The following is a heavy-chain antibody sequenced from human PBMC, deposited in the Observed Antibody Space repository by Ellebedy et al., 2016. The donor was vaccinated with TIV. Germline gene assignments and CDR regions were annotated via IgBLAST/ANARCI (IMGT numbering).Heavy chain of an antibody. J-gene: IGHJ5*02. CDR2: IYDSGRI. Sequence: MPSETLSLTCTVSGGSISSSSYYWGWIRQPPGKGLEWLGSIYDSGRIYHNQSLRSRVTMSVDRSRNQFSLKLSSVTAADTAVYYCAGQWLANTWFDPWGQGTLVTVTS. D-gene: IGHD6-19*01. V-gene: IGHV4-39*01. CDR1: GGSISSSSYY. CDR3: AGQWLANTWFDP.